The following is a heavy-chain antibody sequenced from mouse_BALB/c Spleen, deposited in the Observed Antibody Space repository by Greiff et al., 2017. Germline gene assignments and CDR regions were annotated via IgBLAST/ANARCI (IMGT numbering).Heavy chain of an antibody. CDR2: IDPENGNT. CDR1: GFNIKDYY. CDR3: VITTVDY. V-gene: IGHV14-1*02. Sequence: VQLQQSGAELVRPGALVKLSCKASGFNIKDYYMHLVKQRPEQGLEWIGWIDPENGNTIYDPKFQGKASITADTSSNTAYLQLSSLTSEDTAVYYCVITTVDYWGQGTLVTVSA. D-gene: IGHD1-1*01. J-gene: IGHJ3*01.